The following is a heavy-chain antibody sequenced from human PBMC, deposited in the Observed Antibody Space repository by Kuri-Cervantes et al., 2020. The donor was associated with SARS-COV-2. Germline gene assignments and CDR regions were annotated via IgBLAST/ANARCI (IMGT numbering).Heavy chain of an antibody. V-gene: IGHV1-69*04. Sequence: SVKVSCKASGGTFSSYAISWVRQAPGQGLEWMGRIIPILGIANYAQKFQGRVTITADKSTSTAYMELSSLRSEDTAVYYCARSANYGSGSYYTSYGMDVWGQGTTVTVSS. CDR2: IIPILGIA. CDR3: ARSANYGSGSYYTSYGMDV. J-gene: IGHJ6*02. D-gene: IGHD3-10*01. CDR1: GGTFSSYA.